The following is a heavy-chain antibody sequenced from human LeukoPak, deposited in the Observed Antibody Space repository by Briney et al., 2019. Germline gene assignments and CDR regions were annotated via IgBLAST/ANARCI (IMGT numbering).Heavy chain of an antibody. J-gene: IGHJ4*02. D-gene: IGHD3-22*01. Sequence: TSQTLSLTCSVSGGSISSGGYYWSWIPQHPGKGLEWIGYIYYSGSTYYNPTLKSRVTISVDTSKNQFSLKLSSVTAADTAVYYCARGLTYYYDSSGYFDYWGQGTLVTVSS. V-gene: IGHV4-31*03. CDR2: IYYSGST. CDR1: GGSISSGGYY. CDR3: ARGLTYYYDSSGYFDY.